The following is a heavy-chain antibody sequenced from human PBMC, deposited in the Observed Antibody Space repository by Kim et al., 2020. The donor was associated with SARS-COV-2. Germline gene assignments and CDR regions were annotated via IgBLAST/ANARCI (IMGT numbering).Heavy chain of an antibody. Sequence: SETLSLTCTVSGGSFSPYYWSWIRQPPGKGLEWIGYYYYTGSTYYNPSLKTRVTISVDTSKNQFSLSLSPVTAADTAVYYCARSKSGTYSYGYQFDYWGPGTLVTVS. CDR1: GGSFSPYY. CDR3: ARSKSGTYSYGYQFDY. J-gene: IGHJ4*02. V-gene: IGHV4-59*01. CDR2: YYYTGST. D-gene: IGHD1-26*01.